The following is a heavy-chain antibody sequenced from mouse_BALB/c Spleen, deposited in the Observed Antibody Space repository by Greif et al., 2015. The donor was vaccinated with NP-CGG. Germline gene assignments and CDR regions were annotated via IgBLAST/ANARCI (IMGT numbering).Heavy chain of an antibody. CDR1: GFTFSSYA. CDR3: AKQITTVVARDAMDY. CDR2: ISSGGSYT. J-gene: IGHJ4*01. D-gene: IGHD1-1*01. V-gene: IGHV5-9-1*01. Sequence: EVKLVESGGGLVKPGGSLKLSCAASGFTFSSYAMSWVRQTPEKRLEWVATISSGGSYTYYPDSVKGRFTISRDNAKNTLYLQMSSLRSEDTAMYYCAKQITTVVARDAMDYWGQGTSVTVSS.